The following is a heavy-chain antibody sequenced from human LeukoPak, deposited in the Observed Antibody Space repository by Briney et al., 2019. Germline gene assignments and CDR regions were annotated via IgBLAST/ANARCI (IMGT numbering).Heavy chain of an antibody. J-gene: IGHJ5*02. CDR1: GFTFSSYA. CDR2: ISGSGGST. V-gene: IGHV3-23*01. Sequence: PGGSLRLSCAASGFTFSSYAMSWVRQAPGKGLEWVSAISGSGGSTYYADSVKGRFTMSRDNSKNALYLQMNSLRVEDTAVYYCAKGLTNWFDPWGQGTLVTVSS. CDR3: AKGLTNWFDP.